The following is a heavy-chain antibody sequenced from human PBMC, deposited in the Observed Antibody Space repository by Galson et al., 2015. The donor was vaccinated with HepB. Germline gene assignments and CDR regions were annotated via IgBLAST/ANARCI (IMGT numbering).Heavy chain of an antibody. V-gene: IGHV2-5*02. CDR3: AHSEYYDFWSGPTHDAFDI. CDR1: GFSLSTSGVG. CDR2: IYWDDDK. D-gene: IGHD3-3*01. Sequence: ALVKPTQTLTLTCTFSGFSLSTSGVGVGWIRQPPGKALEWLALIYWDDDKRYSPSLKSRLTITKDTSKNQVVLTMTNMDPVDTATYYCAHSEYYDFWSGPTHDAFDIWGQGTMVTVSS. J-gene: IGHJ3*02.